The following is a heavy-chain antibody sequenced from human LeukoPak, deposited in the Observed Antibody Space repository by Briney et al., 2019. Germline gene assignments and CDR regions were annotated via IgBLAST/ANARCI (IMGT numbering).Heavy chain of an antibody. V-gene: IGHV3-21*01. Sequence: GESLRLSCAASGFIFSSYTMNWVRQAPGKGLEWVSSITSTSYIYYAESVKGRFTISKDNAKNSLYLQMNSLRAEDTAVYYCARDSVGNRGATDGYFDYWGQGTLVTVSS. CDR1: GFIFSSYT. CDR2: ITSTSYI. J-gene: IGHJ4*02. D-gene: IGHD1-26*01. CDR3: ARDSVGNRGATDGYFDY.